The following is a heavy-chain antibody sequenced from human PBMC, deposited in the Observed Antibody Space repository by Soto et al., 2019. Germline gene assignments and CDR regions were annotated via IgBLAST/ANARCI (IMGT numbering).Heavy chain of an antibody. CDR1: GFTFSSYA. D-gene: IGHD1-26*01. CDR3: ARETHYYTYPHPFDP. J-gene: IGHJ5*02. Sequence: GGSLRLSCAASGFTFSSYAMHWVRQAPGKGLEWVAVISYDGSNKYYADSVKGRFTISRDNSKNTLYLQMNSLRAEDTAVYYCARETHYYTYPHPFDPWGQGTLVTVSS. CDR2: ISYDGSNK. V-gene: IGHV3-30-3*01.